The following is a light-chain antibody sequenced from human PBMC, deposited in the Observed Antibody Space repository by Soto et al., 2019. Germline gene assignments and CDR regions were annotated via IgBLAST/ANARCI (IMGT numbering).Light chain of an antibody. J-gene: IGKJ2*01. V-gene: IGKV1D-12*01. Sequence: DLQMTQSPFSVSAFVGDRVTITCRASQDISSWLAWYQQKPGKAPNLLIFGASSLQSGVPSRFSGSGSGTDFTLTISSLQPEDFATYFCQQAYSFPVTFGQGTKLEIK. CDR3: QQAYSFPVT. CDR2: GAS. CDR1: QDISSW.